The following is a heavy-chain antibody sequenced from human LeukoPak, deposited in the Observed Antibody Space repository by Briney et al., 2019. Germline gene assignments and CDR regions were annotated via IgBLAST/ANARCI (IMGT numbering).Heavy chain of an antibody. CDR1: GFTFSSYG. J-gene: IGHJ4*02. D-gene: IGHD2-15*01. CDR3: AKDLEMVVAAIPFDY. CDR2: IWYDGSNK. Sequence: GGSLRLSCAASGFTFSSYGMHWVRQAPGKGLEWVAVIWYDGSNKYYADSVKGRFTISRDNSKNTLYLQMNSLRAEDTAVYYCAKDLEMVVAAIPFDYWGQGTLVTVS. V-gene: IGHV3-33*06.